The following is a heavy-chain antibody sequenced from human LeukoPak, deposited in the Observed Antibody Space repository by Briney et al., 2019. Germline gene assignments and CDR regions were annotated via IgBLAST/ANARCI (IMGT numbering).Heavy chain of an antibody. CDR2: INHSGST. CDR1: GGSFSGYY. D-gene: IGHD3-10*01. CDR3: ASSLLWFGEMAFDI. Sequence: SETLSLTCAVYGGSFSGYYWSWIRQPPGKGLEWIGEINHSGSTNYNPSLKSRVTISVDTSKNQFSLKLSSVTAADTAVYYCASSLLWFGEMAFDIWGQGTMVTVSS. V-gene: IGHV4-34*01. J-gene: IGHJ3*02.